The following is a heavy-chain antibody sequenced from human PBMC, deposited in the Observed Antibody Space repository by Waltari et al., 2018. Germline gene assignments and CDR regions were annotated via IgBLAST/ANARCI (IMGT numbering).Heavy chain of an antibody. V-gene: IGHV4-59*01. CDR2: ISYTGTT. Sequence: VKLRQSGPELVKSSETLSLTCSVSGGSIDSYDWTWIRQSPGKGLEWIGYISYTGTTNYNPSLESRVAISVDTSKNQLSLKLTSVTAADTAVYFCARRILHAAGSRGITDNYSMDVWGQGATVSVS. CDR1: GGSIDSYD. J-gene: IGHJ6*02. CDR3: ARRILHAAGSRGITDNYSMDV. D-gene: IGHD3-10*01.